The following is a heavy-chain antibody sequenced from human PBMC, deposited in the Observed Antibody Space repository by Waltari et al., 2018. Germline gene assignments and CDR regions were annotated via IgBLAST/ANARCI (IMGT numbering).Heavy chain of an antibody. Sequence: QVQLQQSGPGLVKPSQTLSLTCAISGDSVSSNSAAWNWIRQSPSRGLEWLGRTYYRSKWYNDYAGAVKSRITSNPDTAKNPFSLQLNSVTPEDTAVYYCARSKLPWGVSYYYGSGSVFDYWGQGTLVTVSS. CDR3: ARSKLPWGVSYYYGSGSVFDY. CDR2: TYYRSKWYN. V-gene: IGHV6-1*01. D-gene: IGHD3-10*01. J-gene: IGHJ4*02. CDR1: GDSVSSNSAA.